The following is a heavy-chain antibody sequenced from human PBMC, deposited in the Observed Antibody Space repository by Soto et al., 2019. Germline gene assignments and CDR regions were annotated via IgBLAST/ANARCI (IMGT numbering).Heavy chain of an antibody. Sequence: EVQLVESGGGLIQPGGSLRLSCAAAGFTVSSTYMSWVRQAPGKGLEWVSVIYSGGSTYYADSVKGRFTISRDNSKNTLNLQMNSLRAEDTAVYYCARSGYSYGPVDYWGQGTLVTVSS. CDR1: GFTVSSTY. V-gene: IGHV3-53*01. CDR2: IYSGGST. D-gene: IGHD5-18*01. J-gene: IGHJ4*02. CDR3: ARSGYSYGPVDY.